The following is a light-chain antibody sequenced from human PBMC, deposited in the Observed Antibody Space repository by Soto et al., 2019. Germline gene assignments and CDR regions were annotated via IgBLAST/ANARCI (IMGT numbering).Light chain of an antibody. CDR2: DAS. CDR3: QQRSNWPPT. J-gene: IGKJ5*01. Sequence: EIVLTQSPAPLSFSPGERATLSSRASQSVSSYLAWYQQKPGQAPRLLIYDASNRATGIPARFSGSGSGTDFTLTISSLEPEDFAVYYCQQRSNWPPTFGQGTRLEIK. CDR1: QSVSSY. V-gene: IGKV3-11*01.